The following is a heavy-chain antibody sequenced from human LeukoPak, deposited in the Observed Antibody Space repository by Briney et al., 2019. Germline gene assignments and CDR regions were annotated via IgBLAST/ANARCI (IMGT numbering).Heavy chain of an antibody. CDR3: ARVLHGGAAPRYPDY. D-gene: IGHD2-15*01. V-gene: IGHV1-18*01. Sequence: ASVKVSCKASGYTFTSYGISWVRQAPGQGLEWMGWISAYNGNTNYAQKLQGRVTMTTDSSTSTAYMELRSLRSDDTAMYYCARVLHGGAAPRYPDYWGQGTLVTVSS. CDR2: ISAYNGNT. CDR1: GYTFTSYG. J-gene: IGHJ4*02.